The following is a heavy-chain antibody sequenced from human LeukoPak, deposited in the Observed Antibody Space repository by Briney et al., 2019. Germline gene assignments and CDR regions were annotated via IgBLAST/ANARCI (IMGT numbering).Heavy chain of an antibody. CDR1: GFTFSSYA. CDR3: AKHPSDIVVVPATGYAFDI. D-gene: IGHD2-2*01. CDR2: ISGSGGST. Sequence: PGGSLRLSCAASGFTFSSYAMSWVRQAPGKGLEWVSAISGSGGSTYYADSVKGRFTIPRDNSKNTLYLQMNSLRAEDTAVYYCAKHPSDIVVVPATGYAFDIWGQGTMVTVSS. V-gene: IGHV3-23*01. J-gene: IGHJ3*02.